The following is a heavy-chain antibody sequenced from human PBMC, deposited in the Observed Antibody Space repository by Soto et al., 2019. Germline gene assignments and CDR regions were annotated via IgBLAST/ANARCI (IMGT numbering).Heavy chain of an antibody. J-gene: IGHJ4*02. CDR1: GFTFSSYA. CDR2: ISGSGGST. V-gene: IGHV3-23*01. Sequence: GGSLRLSCAASGFTFSSYAMSWVRQAPGKGLEWVSAISGSGGSTYYADSVKGRFTISRDNSKNTLYLQMNSLRAEDTAVYYCAKGPNTDYHSDSSGYYCGYWGQGTLVTVSS. D-gene: IGHD3-22*01. CDR3: AKGPNTDYHSDSSGYYCGY.